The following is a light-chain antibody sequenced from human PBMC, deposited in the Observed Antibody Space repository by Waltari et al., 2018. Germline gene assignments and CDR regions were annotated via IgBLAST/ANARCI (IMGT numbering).Light chain of an antibody. Sequence: IVMTQSPLSLPVTPGESASISCSSSESLLHNHRFTYVDWYVQKPGQSPQLLIYLESKRASGVPDRFSGSGSGTDFTLKISRVEAEDVGVYYCMQGLQSHRTFGQGTKVEIK. CDR2: LES. V-gene: IGKV2-28*01. J-gene: IGKJ1*01. CDR1: ESLLHNHRFTY. CDR3: MQGLQSHRT.